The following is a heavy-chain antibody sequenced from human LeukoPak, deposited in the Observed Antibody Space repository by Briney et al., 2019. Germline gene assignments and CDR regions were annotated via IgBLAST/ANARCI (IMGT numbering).Heavy chain of an antibody. J-gene: IGHJ6*02. V-gene: IGHV1-46*01. CDR3: ASVYKCGMDV. CDR1: GYTLTSYY. Sequence: ASVKVSCKASGYTLTSYYLHWVRQAPGQGLEWIAIINPSGGSTSHAQKFQGRVTMTRDTSASTVYMELSSLRSEDTAVYYCASVYKCGMDVWGQGTTVTVSS. CDR2: INPSGGST. D-gene: IGHD5-24*01.